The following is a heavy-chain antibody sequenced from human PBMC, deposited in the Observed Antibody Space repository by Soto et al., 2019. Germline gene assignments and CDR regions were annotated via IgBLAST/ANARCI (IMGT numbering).Heavy chain of an antibody. Sequence: GGSLRLSCAASGFTFYNYAMSWVRQAPGKGLEWVSAIGSSGDWTYYADSVKGRFTISRDNSKHTLSLQMNSLRAEDTAVYYCAKDGTYSSGWLVYWGQGTLVTVSS. V-gene: IGHV3-23*01. CDR2: IGSSGDWT. D-gene: IGHD6-19*01. J-gene: IGHJ4*02. CDR1: GFTFYNYA. CDR3: AKDGTYSSGWLVY.